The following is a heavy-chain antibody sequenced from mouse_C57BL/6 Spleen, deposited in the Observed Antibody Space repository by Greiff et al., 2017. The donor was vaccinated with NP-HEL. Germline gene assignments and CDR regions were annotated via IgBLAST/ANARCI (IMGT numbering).Heavy chain of an antibody. J-gene: IGHJ3*01. CDR3: AREEWEYGNYVLFAY. CDR1: GYTFTSYW. V-gene: IGHV1-64*01. CDR2: IHPNSGST. Sequence: VQLQQSGAELVKPGASVKLSCKASGYTFTSYWMHWVKQRPGQGLEWIGMIHPNSGSTNYNEKFKSKATLTVDKSSSTAYMQLSSLTSEDSAVYYCAREEWEYGNYVLFAYWGQGTLVTVSA. D-gene: IGHD2-1*01.